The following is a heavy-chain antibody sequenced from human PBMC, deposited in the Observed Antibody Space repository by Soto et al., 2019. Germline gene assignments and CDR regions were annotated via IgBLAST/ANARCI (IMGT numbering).Heavy chain of an antibody. CDR1: GGSISSYY. V-gene: IGHV4-59*08. D-gene: IGHD3-10*01. Sequence: SETLSLTCTVSGGSISSYYWSWIRQPPGKGLEWIGYLYYSGITNYNPSLKSRVSTSLDPSKNQFSLKSDDTAVYYCATPTPLRGAMITNINFDFWGQGTPVTVSS. CDR2: LYYSGIT. CDR3: ATPTPLRGAMITNINFDF. J-gene: IGHJ4*02.